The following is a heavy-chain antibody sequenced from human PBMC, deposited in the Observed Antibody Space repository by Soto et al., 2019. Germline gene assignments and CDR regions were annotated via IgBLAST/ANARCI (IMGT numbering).Heavy chain of an antibody. Sequence: GGSLRLSCAASGFTFGSYGMHWVRQAPGKGLEWVAVISYDGSNKYYADSVKGRFTISRDNSKTTLYLQMNSLRAEDTAVYYCAKDPGLWLHLGDLSFWDYYFDYWGQGTLVTVSS. CDR3: AKDPGLWLHLGDLSFWDYYFDY. V-gene: IGHV3-30*18. CDR1: GFTFGSYG. CDR2: ISYDGSNK. D-gene: IGHD3-16*02. J-gene: IGHJ4*02.